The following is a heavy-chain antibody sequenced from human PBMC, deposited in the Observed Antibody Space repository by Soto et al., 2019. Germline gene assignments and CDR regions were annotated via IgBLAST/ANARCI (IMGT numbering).Heavy chain of an antibody. Sequence: EVQLLESGGGLVQPGGSLRLSCAASGFNFNIYAMTWARQAPGKGLEWVSTISPGGDSTYFADSVKRRVTISRDNSKNTHSLQMNSLRAEDTATYFCAKARGTPYYYYCMDVWGTGTTVTVSS. J-gene: IGHJ6*03. CDR2: ISPGGDST. V-gene: IGHV3-23*01. CDR1: GFNFNIYA. CDR3: AKARGTPYYYYCMDV.